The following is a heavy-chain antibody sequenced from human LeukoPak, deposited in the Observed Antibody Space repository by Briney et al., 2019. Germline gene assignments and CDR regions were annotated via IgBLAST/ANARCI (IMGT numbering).Heavy chain of an antibody. CDR1: GFTYSSYW. CDR2: IKQDGSEK. Sequence: PGGSLRLSCEASGFTYSSYWLNWVRQAPGKGLEWVANIKQDGSEKYYVDSVKGRFTISRDNSKNTVYLQMNSLRGEDTAVYYCARDGYGFDYWGQGAQVTVSS. CDR3: ARDGYGFDY. J-gene: IGHJ4*02. V-gene: IGHV3-7*05. D-gene: IGHD5-12*01.